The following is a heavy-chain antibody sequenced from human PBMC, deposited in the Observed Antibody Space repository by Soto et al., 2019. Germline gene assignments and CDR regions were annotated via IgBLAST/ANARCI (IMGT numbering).Heavy chain of an antibody. J-gene: IGHJ4*02. V-gene: IGHV4-59*01. Sequence: QVQLQESGPGLVKPSETLSLTCTVSGGSISGYHWSWMRQPPGKRLEWIGYIYFSGSTSYNPSLRSLVAILVDTSNNQVSLKLTSVSAADTAGYYCSRHHYRVGLAYWCRGTLVTVFS. D-gene: IGHD3-10*01. CDR2: IYFSGST. CDR3: SRHHYRVGLAY. CDR1: GGSISGYH.